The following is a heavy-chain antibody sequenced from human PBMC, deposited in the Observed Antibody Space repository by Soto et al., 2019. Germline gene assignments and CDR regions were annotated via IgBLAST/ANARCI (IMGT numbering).Heavy chain of an antibody. CDR1: GFTFSSYS. D-gene: IGHD3-9*01. CDR3: ARDGHYDILEIPWFDP. J-gene: IGHJ5*02. V-gene: IGHV3-21*01. CDR2: ISSTSTYI. Sequence: PGGSLRLSCAASGFTFSSYSMHCVRQAPGKGLEWVSSISSTSTYIYYADSVKGRFTISSDNAKNSLYLQMNSLRAEDTAVYYCARDGHYDILEIPWFDPWGQGTLVTVSS.